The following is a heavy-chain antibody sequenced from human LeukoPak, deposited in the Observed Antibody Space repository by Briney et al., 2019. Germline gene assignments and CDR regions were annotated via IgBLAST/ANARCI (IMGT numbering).Heavy chain of an antibody. J-gene: IGHJ4*02. Sequence: GASVKVSCKASGYTFTSYGISWVRQAPGQGLEWMGWISAYNGNTNYAQKLQGRVTMTTDTSTSTAYMELRSLRSDDTAVYYCARVAHRPVAATAGIDYWGQGTLVTVSS. CDR1: GYTFTSYG. V-gene: IGHV1-18*01. CDR3: ARVAHRPVAATAGIDY. CDR2: ISAYNGNT. D-gene: IGHD2-15*01.